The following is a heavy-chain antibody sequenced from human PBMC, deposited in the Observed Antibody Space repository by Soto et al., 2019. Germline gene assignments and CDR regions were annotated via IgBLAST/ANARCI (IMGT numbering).Heavy chain of an antibody. J-gene: IGHJ5*02. CDR2: IIPIFGSV. Sequence: QVHLVQSGAEVKKPGSSVKVSCKASGGTFSNYAITWVRQAPGQGLEWLGRIIPIFGSVTFAQKFQGRITLTADESTNTGYMELSSLRSDDTAVYYCAKDGGKDGYFGNWFDPWGQGTQVTVSS. CDR3: AKDGGKDGYFGNWFDP. CDR1: GGTFSNYA. D-gene: IGHD5-12*01. V-gene: IGHV1-69*15.